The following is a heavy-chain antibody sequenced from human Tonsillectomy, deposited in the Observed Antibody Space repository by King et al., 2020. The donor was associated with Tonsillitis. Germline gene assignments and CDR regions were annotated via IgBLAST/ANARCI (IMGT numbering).Heavy chain of an antibody. J-gene: IGHJ4*02. CDR1: GFKFNKYT. Sequence: DVQLVESGGGLVKPGGSLRLSCAASGFKFNKYTMHWVRQAPGKGLEWVSSISSGSSYINYADSVKGRFTITRDNAKNSLYLQMNSLRAEYTALYYCARVTYDILTGYYIDYFDYWGQGTLVTVSS. V-gene: IGHV3-21*01. CDR3: ARVTYDILTGYYIDYFDY. CDR2: ISSGSSYI. D-gene: IGHD3-9*01.